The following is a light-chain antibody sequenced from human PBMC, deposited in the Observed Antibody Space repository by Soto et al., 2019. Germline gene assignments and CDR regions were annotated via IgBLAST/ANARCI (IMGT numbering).Light chain of an antibody. J-gene: IGKJ4*01. CDR1: QSVSSY. CDR3: QQRSKWPST. CDR2: DAS. Sequence: EIVLTQSPVTLSWSPGERATISCRASQSVSSYLAWYQQKPGQAPRLLIYDASNRATGIPARFSGSGHGTDFTLTISSLEPEDFAVYYCQQRSKWPSTFGGGTKVELK. V-gene: IGKV3-11*01.